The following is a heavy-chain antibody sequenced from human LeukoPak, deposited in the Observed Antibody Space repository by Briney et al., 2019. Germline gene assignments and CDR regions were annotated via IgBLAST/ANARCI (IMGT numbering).Heavy chain of an antibody. CDR2: INPSGGST. Sequence: ASVKVSYKASGYTFTSYYMHWVRQAPGQGLEWMGIINPSGGSTSYAQKFQGRVTMTRDTSTSTVYMELSSLRSEDTAVYYCALVVPAAGNWFDPWGQGTLVTVSS. CDR3: ALVVPAAGNWFDP. CDR1: GYTFTSYY. V-gene: IGHV1-46*01. D-gene: IGHD2-2*01. J-gene: IGHJ5*02.